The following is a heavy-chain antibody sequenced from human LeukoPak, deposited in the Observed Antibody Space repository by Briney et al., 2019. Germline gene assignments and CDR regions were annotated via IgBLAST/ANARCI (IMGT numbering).Heavy chain of an antibody. J-gene: IGHJ4*02. CDR2: IIPIFGTA. V-gene: IGHV1-69*05. CDR3: ARGGGPHSSSWFAYYFDY. CDR1: GGTFSSYA. Sequence: SVKVSCKASGGTFSSYAISWVRQAPGQGLEWMGGIIPIFGTANYAQKFQGRVTITTDESTSTAYMELSSLRSEDTAVYYCARGGGPHSSSWFAYYFDYWGQGTLVTVSS. D-gene: IGHD6-13*01.